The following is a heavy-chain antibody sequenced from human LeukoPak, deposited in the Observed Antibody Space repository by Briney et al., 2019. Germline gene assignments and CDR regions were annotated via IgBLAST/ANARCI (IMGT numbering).Heavy chain of an antibody. Sequence: GASVKVSCKASGYTFTSYGISWVRQAPGQGLEWMGWISAYNGNTNYAQKLQGRVTMTTDTSTSTAYMELRSLRSDDTAVYYCARLGTTVTTDTYYYYYMDVRGKGTTVTVSS. D-gene: IGHD4-11*01. CDR1: GYTFTSYG. J-gene: IGHJ6*03. CDR2: ISAYNGNT. V-gene: IGHV1-18*01. CDR3: ARLGTTVTTDTYYYYYMDV.